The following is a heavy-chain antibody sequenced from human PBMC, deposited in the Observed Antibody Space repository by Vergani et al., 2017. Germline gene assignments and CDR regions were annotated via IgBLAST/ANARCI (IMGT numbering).Heavy chain of an antibody. D-gene: IGHD5-12*01. CDR1: GFTFGSYS. V-gene: IGHV3-21*01. CDR3: ARDLTRYSTASRRYFDY. J-gene: IGHJ4*02. Sequence: EVQLVESGGGLVKPGESPRLSCVASGFTFGSYSMIWVRQAPGKGLEWVSSISRGSSYIYYADSVKGRFTISRDNAKNSLYLQMNSLRAEDTAVYYCARDLTRYSTASRRYFDYWGQGTLVTVSS. CDR2: ISRGSSYI.